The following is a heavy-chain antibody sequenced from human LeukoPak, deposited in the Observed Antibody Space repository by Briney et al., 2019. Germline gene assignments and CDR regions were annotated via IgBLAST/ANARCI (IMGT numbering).Heavy chain of an antibody. CDR1: GFTFSSYA. J-gene: IGHJ6*03. Sequence: GGSLRLSCAASGFTFSSYAMSWVRQAPGKRLEWVSAISGSGGSTYYADSVKGRFTISRDNSKNTLYLQMNSLRAEDTAVYYCAKDRLASSGYYHIDVWGKGTTVTVSS. CDR2: ISGSGGST. D-gene: IGHD6-25*01. CDR3: AKDRLASSGYYHIDV. V-gene: IGHV3-23*01.